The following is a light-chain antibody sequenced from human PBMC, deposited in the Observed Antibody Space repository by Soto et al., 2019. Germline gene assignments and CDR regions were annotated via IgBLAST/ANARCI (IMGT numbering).Light chain of an antibody. CDR1: QSISSY. V-gene: IGKV1-39*01. CDR3: QQSHSTPYT. J-gene: IGKJ2*01. Sequence: DLQMTQSPSSLSASVGDRVTITCRASQSISSYLNWYQQKPGKAPKLLIHAASSLQSGVPPRFSGSGSGTEFTLTISSLQPGDFATYYCQQSHSTPYTFGQGTKLEIK. CDR2: AAS.